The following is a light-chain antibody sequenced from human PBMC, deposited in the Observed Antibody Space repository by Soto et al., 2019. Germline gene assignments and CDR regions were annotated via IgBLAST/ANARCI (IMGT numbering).Light chain of an antibody. CDR1: SSDVGGYNY. V-gene: IGLV2-14*01. CDR2: DVS. J-gene: IGLJ2*01. Sequence: QSALTQPASVSGSPGQSITISCTGTSSDVGGYNYVSWYQQHPGKAPKLMIYDVSNRPSGVSNRFSGSKSGNTASLTISGLQAEDEAVYYCTSYTSSTPPLYVVFGGGTKLTVL. CDR3: TSYTSSTPPLYVV.